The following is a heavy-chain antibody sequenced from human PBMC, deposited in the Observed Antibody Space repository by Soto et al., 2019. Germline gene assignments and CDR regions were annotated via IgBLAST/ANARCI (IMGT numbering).Heavy chain of an antibody. CDR1: GGSISSYY. CDR2: IYYSGST. Sequence: SETLSLTCTVSGGSISSYYWSWIRQPPGKGLEWIGYIYYSGSTNYNPSLKSRVTISVDTSKNQFSLKLSSVTAADTAVYYCARVTDDILTGDPQYYFDYWGQGTLVTSPQ. J-gene: IGHJ4*02. D-gene: IGHD3-9*01. CDR3: ARVTDDILTGDPQYYFDY. V-gene: IGHV4-59*01.